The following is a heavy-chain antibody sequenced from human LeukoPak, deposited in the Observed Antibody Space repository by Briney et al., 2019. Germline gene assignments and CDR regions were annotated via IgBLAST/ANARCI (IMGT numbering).Heavy chain of an antibody. CDR1: GYTFTGYY. V-gene: IGHV1-2*02. Sequence: LWASVKVSCKASGYTFTGYYMHWVRQAPGQGLEWIGWINPNSGGTNYAQKFQGRVTMTRDTSISTAYMELSRLRSDDTAVYYCARSRDGYNKVLWELVEGYFDYWGQGTLVTVSS. J-gene: IGHJ4*02. D-gene: IGHD5-24*01. CDR3: ARSRDGYNKVLWELVEGYFDY. CDR2: INPNSGGT.